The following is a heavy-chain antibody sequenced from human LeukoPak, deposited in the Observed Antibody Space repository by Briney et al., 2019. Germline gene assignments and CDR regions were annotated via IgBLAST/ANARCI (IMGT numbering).Heavy chain of an antibody. Sequence: PSGTLSLTCTVSGGSISSGSYYWSWIRQPAGTGLEWIGRIYNSGSTNYNPSLKSRVTISVDTSKNQFSLKLRSVTAADTAVYYCARERATIFGVVIIAYGMDVWGQGTTVTVSS. CDR2: IYNSGST. CDR3: ARERATIFGVVIIAYGMDV. V-gene: IGHV4-61*02. CDR1: GGSISSGSYY. J-gene: IGHJ6*02. D-gene: IGHD3-3*01.